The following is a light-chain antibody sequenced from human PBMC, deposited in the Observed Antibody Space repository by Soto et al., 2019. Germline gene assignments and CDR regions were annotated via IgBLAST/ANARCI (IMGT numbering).Light chain of an antibody. CDR2: GAS. J-gene: IGKJ4*01. V-gene: IGKV1-17*03. CDR3: LQYNSYPCT. Sequence: DIQMTQSPSAMSASLGDRVTITCRASQGISNSLAWFQQKPGKVPKRLIYGASTLQSGAPSRFSGSASGAAFTLTISSMQPEDFATYYCLQYNSYPCTFGGGTKVDIK. CDR1: QGISNS.